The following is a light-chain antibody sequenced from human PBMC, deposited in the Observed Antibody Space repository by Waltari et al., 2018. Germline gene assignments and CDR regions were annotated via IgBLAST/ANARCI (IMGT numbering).Light chain of an antibody. Sequence: DIQMTQSPSTLSASVGDTVIISCRASQSITTSLAWYQQKPGKAPDVLIYGASNLESGVPSRFSGSGSGTEFTLTISSLQSEDVATYYCQHYYNFPWTFGQGTKVEIK. J-gene: IGKJ1*01. CDR2: GAS. V-gene: IGKV1-5*03. CDR3: QHYYNFPWT. CDR1: QSITTS.